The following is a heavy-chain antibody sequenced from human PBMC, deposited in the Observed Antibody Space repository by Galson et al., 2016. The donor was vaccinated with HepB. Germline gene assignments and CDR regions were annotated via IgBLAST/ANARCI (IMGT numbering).Heavy chain of an antibody. D-gene: IGHD6-19*01. V-gene: IGHV3-33*01. J-gene: IGHJ4*02. CDR1: GFTFSSYG. CDR3: ARVGGLAVAGLDY. Sequence: SLRLSCAASGFTFSSYGMHWVRQAPGKGLEWVVVIWYDGSNKYYADSVKGRFTISRDNSKNTLYLQTNSLRAEDTAVYYCARVGGLAVAGLDYWGQGTLVTVSS. CDR2: IWYDGSNK.